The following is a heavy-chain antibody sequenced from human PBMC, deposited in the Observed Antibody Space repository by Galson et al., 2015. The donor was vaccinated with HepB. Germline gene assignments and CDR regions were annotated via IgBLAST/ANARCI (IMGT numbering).Heavy chain of an antibody. CDR3: TTYIVTPTTGIDF. V-gene: IGHV1-24*01. CDR1: GYTLTELS. Sequence: CKVSGYTLTELSMHWVRQAPGKGLEWMGGFDPKDDERIYAQKFQGRVTMTEDTSTDTAYMELSSLRSEDTAVYYCTTYIVTPTTGIDFWGQGTLVTVSS. J-gene: IGHJ4*02. D-gene: IGHD3-9*01. CDR2: FDPKDDER.